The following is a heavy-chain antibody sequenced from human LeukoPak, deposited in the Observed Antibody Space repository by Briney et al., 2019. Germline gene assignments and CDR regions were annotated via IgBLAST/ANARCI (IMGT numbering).Heavy chain of an antibody. V-gene: IGHV5-51*01. CDR1: GYSLTSYW. J-gene: IGHJ5*02. D-gene: IGHD6-6*01. CDR3: ARQRSSSTFPFDP. CDR2: IYPGDSDT. Sequence: GESLKIPCKGSGYSLTSYWIGWVRQMPGKGLEWMGIIYPGDSDTRYSPSFQGQVTISADKSISTAYLQWSSLKASDTAMYYCARQRSSSTFPFDPWGQGTLVTVSS.